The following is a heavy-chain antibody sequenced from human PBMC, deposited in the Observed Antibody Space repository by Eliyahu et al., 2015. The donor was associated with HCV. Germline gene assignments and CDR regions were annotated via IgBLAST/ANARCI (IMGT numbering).Heavy chain of an antibody. CDR2: ISWDSGTI. J-gene: IGHJ4*02. D-gene: IGHD3-10*01. V-gene: IGHV3-9*01. CDR3: AKDIYYYGSGNFDL. Sequence: EVQLVESGGGLVQPGRSLRLSCAXSGFTFRDYAMHWVRRAXGKGLEWVSIISWDSGTIDYADSVKGRFTISRDNAKNSLYLHMNTLRVEDTVLYYCAKDIYYYGSGNFDLWGQGTLVTVSS. CDR1: GFTFRDYA.